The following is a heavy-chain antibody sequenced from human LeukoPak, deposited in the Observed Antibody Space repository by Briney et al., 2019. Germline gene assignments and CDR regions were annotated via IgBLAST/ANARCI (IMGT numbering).Heavy chain of an antibody. J-gene: IGHJ6*03. Sequence: GGSLRLSCAASGFTFSTYAMYWVRQAPGKGLEWVAGISFDASYNYSADSVKGRFTISRDNSKNTHYLHMSSLRPDDTAVYYCARGGVPYNYYYMDVWGKGTTVTVSS. CDR2: ISFDASYN. CDR3: ARGGVPYNYYYMDV. CDR1: GFTFSTYA. V-gene: IGHV3-30*04. D-gene: IGHD2-2*02.